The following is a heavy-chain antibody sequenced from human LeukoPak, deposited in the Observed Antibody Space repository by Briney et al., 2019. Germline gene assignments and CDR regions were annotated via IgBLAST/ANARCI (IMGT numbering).Heavy chain of an antibody. V-gene: IGHV1-2*02. J-gene: IGHJ5*02. D-gene: IGHD5-18*01. Sequence: ASVKVSCKASGYTFTGYYMHWVRQAPGQGLEWMGWINPNSGGTNYAQKFQGRVTMTRDTSISTAYMELSRLRSDDTAVYYCAREREVGYSSVTFDPWGQGTLVTVSP. CDR2: INPNSGGT. CDR3: AREREVGYSSVTFDP. CDR1: GYTFTGYY.